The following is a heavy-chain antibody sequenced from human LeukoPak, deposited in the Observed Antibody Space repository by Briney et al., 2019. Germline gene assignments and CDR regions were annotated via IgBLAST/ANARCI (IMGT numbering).Heavy chain of an antibody. CDR3: GAVSGLYTLLDA. V-gene: IGHV1-24*01. CDR1: GYTLTDIS. CDR2: VDPDDGQR. J-gene: IGHJ5*02. D-gene: IGHD5-12*01. Sequence: GASVKLSCKISGYTLTDISVHWVRHPPGKGLEWMGGVDPDDGQRVYAQRFQGRVTMTEDTSTNTAYMELSRLRSEDTAVYFCGAVSGLYTLLDAWGQGALVTVST.